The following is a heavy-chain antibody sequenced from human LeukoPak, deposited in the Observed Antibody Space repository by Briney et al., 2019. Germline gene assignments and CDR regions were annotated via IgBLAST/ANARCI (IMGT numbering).Heavy chain of an antibody. D-gene: IGHD3-16*01. J-gene: IGHJ6*02. CDR2: VNSSGRTI. CDR1: GFTFSGYG. V-gene: IGHV3-48*03. Sequence: GGSLTRSGAGSGFTFSGYGRDWVGQAPGKGLEWLSYVNSSGRTINYAESVKGRLTISRHNAKNSLYLQMNSLRAEDTAVYYCARGGEDYYYYYGMDVWGQGTTVTVSS. CDR3: ARGGEDYYYYYGMDV.